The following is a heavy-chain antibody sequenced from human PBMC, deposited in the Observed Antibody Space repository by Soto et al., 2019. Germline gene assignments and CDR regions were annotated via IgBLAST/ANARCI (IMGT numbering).Heavy chain of an antibody. D-gene: IGHD6-13*01. Sequence: HPGGSLRLSCAASGFTFSSYAMSWVRQAPGKGLEWVSAISGSGGSTYYADSVKGRFTISRDNSKNTLYLQMNSLRAEDTAVYYCAKSRAALNAFDIWGQGTMVTVSS. J-gene: IGHJ3*02. V-gene: IGHV3-23*01. CDR1: GFTFSSYA. CDR2: ISGSGGST. CDR3: AKSRAALNAFDI.